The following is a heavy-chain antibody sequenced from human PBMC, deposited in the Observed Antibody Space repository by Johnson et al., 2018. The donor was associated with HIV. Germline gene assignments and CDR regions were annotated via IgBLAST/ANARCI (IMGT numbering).Heavy chain of an antibody. V-gene: IGHV3-30*03. CDR3: AREYSSSSGLGVDAFDI. D-gene: IGHD6-6*01. Sequence: VESGGGLVQPGRSLKLSCAASGFTFSSYGMHWVRQAPGKGLAWVAVISYDGSNKYYADSVKGRFTISRDNSRNTLYLQMNSLRAEDTAVYYCAREYSSSSGLGVDAFDIWGQGTMVTVSS. J-gene: IGHJ3*02. CDR2: ISYDGSNK. CDR1: GFTFSSYG.